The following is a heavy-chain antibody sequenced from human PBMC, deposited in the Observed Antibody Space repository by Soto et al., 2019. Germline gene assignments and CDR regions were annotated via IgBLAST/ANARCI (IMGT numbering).Heavy chain of an antibody. CDR3: KTPLGGSGSYLPSDY. Sequence: GGSLRLSCAASGFTFSNAWMSWVRQAPGKGLEWVGRIKSKTDGGTTDYAAPVKGRFTISRDDSKNTLYLQMNSLKTEDTAVYYCKTPLGGSGSYLPSDYWGQGTLVTVSS. V-gene: IGHV3-15*01. CDR1: GFTFSNAW. D-gene: IGHD3-10*01. J-gene: IGHJ4*02. CDR2: IKSKTDGGTT.